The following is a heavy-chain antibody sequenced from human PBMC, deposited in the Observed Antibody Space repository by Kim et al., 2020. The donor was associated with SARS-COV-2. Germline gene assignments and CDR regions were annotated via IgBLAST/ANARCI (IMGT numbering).Heavy chain of an antibody. D-gene: IGHD4-17*01. CDR3: ARDKYGDYVGRWFDP. J-gene: IGHJ5*02. CDR2: IHYTGST. V-gene: IGHV4-59*01. Sequence: SETLSLTCTVFGGSFSNYYWSWLRLPPGKGLEWIGYIHYTGSTNYNPSLKSRVSISIDTSKNNFSLKLSSVTAADTAMYYCARDKYGDYVGRWFDPWGQGTLVSVSS. CDR1: GGSFSNYY.